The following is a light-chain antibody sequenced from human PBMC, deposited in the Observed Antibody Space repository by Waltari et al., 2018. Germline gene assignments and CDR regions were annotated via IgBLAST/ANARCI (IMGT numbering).Light chain of an antibody. J-gene: IGLJ1*01. V-gene: IGLV3-21*03. CDR3: QVWVSRTDHYV. CDR1: DIGGRT. CDR2: GDP. Sequence: SYVLTQPPSVSVAPGKTARIACGLNDIGGRTVNGYQQKPGQAPVLVVCGDPDRPAGIPGRCFGSTSGNSATLTISRVEAGDEADYYCQVWVSRTDHYVFGTGTKVTVL.